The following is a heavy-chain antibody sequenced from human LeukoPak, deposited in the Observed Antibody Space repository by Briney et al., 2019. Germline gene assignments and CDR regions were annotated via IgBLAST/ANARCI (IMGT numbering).Heavy chain of an antibody. CDR2: ISYDGSNK. V-gene: IGHV3-30*18. Sequence: GGSLRLSCAASGFTFSSYGMHWVRQAPGKGLEWVAVISYDGSNKYYADSVKGRFTISRDNSKNTLYLQMNSLRAEDTAVYYCAKDQDYYDSGGSFGYWGQGTLVTVSS. J-gene: IGHJ4*02. CDR1: GFTFSSYG. CDR3: AKDQDYYDSGGSFGY. D-gene: IGHD3-22*01.